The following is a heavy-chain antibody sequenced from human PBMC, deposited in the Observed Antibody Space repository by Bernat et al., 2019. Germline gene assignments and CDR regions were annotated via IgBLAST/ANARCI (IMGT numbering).Heavy chain of an antibody. CDR2: IKQDGSEQ. D-gene: IGHD6-13*01. V-gene: IGHV3-7*01. CDR1: GFTLSTYW. Sequence: ELQVVVVGGGLCPPGGSLSLPCPAAGFTLSTYWMTWARWARGKGLEGVANIKQDGSEQYYVDSVKRRFTISLDNAKNSLYLKVTSLRAADTAVYYCASWYSSSWYDYFDYWGQGTLVTVSS. J-gene: IGHJ4*02. CDR3: ASWYSSSWYDYFDY.